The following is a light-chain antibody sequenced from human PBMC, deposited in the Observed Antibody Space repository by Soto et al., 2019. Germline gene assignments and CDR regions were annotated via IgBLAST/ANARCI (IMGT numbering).Light chain of an antibody. V-gene: IGLV2-14*01. CDR3: SSYTSTSTVV. Sequence: QSALTQPASVSGSPGQSITISCTGTSSDVGGYNYVSWYQQHPGKAPKLMIYDVDNRPSGVSNRFSGSRSGNTASLTISGRQAEDEDDYYCSSYTSTSTVVFGGGTKLTVL. CDR1: SSDVGGYNY. J-gene: IGLJ2*01. CDR2: DVD.